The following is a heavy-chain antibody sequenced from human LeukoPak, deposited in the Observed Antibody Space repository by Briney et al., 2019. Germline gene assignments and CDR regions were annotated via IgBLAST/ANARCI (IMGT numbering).Heavy chain of an antibody. CDR1: GFTLSSYG. Sequence: GGSLRLSCAASGFTLSSYGMHWVRQAPGKGLEWVAVIWYDGSNKYYADSVKGRFTISRDNSKNTLYLQMNSLRADDTAVYYCARGSVRGAAAGPDLDYWGQGTLVTVSS. V-gene: IGHV3-33*01. CDR3: ARGSVRGAAAGPDLDY. J-gene: IGHJ4*02. CDR2: IWYDGSNK. D-gene: IGHD6-13*01.